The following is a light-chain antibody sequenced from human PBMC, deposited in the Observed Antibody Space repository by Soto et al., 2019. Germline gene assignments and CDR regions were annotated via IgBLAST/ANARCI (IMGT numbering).Light chain of an antibody. J-gene: IGKJ5*01. CDR2: DAS. Sequence: EIVLTQSPATLSSFPGDRVTLSCRASQSVSSYLAWYQQKPGQAPRLLIYDASNRATGIPARFSGSWSGTEFTLTINGLQSEDFAVYYCQTYDSWPLFGQGTRLEIK. V-gene: IGKV3-11*01. CDR3: QTYDSWPL. CDR1: QSVSSY.